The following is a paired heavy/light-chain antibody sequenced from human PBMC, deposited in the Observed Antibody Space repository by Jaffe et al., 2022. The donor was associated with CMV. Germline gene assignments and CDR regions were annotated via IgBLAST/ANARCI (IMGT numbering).Heavy chain of an antibody. V-gene: IGHV3-30*18. CDR2: ISYDGSNK. D-gene: IGHD2-2*02. J-gene: IGHJ4*02. CDR3: AKDRLDCSSTSCYTEYYFDY. Sequence: QVQLVESGGGVVQPGRSLRLSCAASGFTFSSYGMHWVRQAPGKGLEWVAVISYDGSNKYYADSVKGRFTISRDNSKNTLYLQMNSLRAEDTAVYYCAKDRLDCSSTSCYTEYYFDYWGQGTLVTVSS. CDR1: GFTFSSYG.
Light chain of an antibody. V-gene: IGKV4-1*01. CDR3: QQYYSTPL. Sequence: DIVMTQSPDSLAVSLGERATINCKSSQSVLYSSNNKNYLAWYQQKPGQPPKLLIYWASTRESGVPDRFSGSGSGTDFTLTISSLQAEDVAVYYCQQYYSTPLFGQGTRLEIK. J-gene: IGKJ5*01. CDR1: QSVLYSSNNKNY. CDR2: WAS.